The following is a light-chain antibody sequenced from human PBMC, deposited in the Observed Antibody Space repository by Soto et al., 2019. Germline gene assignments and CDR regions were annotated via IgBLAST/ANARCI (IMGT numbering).Light chain of an antibody. Sequence: DIVMTQSPDYLAGSLGERSAVHCNSSQNILYRSKHKNYLAWYQQKPGKAPKLLIYKASTLKSGVPSRFSGSGSGTEFTLTISSLQPDDFATYYCQHYNSYSEAFGQGTKVDI. J-gene: IGKJ1*01. CDR3: QHYNSYSEA. V-gene: IGKV4-1*01. CDR2: KAS. CDR1: QNILYRSKHKNY.